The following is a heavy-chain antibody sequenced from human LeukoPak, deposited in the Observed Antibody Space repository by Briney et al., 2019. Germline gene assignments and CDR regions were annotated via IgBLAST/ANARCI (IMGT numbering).Heavy chain of an antibody. Sequence: GESLRLSCATSGFTLSSFAMHWVRQAPGKGREWVAVTSSDGSSKYYADSVKGRFTLSRDNSKNTLSLQMNSLRGEDTAVYYCARGPPSGYSTNWFDPWGQGTLVTVSS. V-gene: IGHV3-30*11. CDR3: ARGPPSGYSTNWFDP. CDR1: GFTLSSFA. CDR2: TSSDGSSK. J-gene: IGHJ5*02. D-gene: IGHD3-3*01.